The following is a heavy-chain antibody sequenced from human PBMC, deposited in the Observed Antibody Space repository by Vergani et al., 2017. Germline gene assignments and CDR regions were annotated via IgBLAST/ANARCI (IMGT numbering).Heavy chain of an antibody. CDR1: GGSISAGYYF. D-gene: IGHD6-25*01. V-gene: IGHV4-61*02. CDR3: ARRSGGYSGGEVHPLRTAFDV. Sequence: QVQLQASGPGRVKPSQTLSLTCTMSGGSISAGYYFWSWIRQPAGKGLEWRGHISASGNASHSPSLKTRVSMSVDTSKNQFSLTVTSVTAADTAIYFCARRSGGYSGGEVHPLRTAFDVWGHGTVVTVSS. J-gene: IGHJ3*01. CDR2: ISASGNA.